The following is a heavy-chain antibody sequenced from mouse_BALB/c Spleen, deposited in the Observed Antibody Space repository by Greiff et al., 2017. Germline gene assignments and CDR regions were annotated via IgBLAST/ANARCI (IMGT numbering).Heavy chain of an antibody. CDR1: GFTFSSYG. Sequence: EVQLVESGGDLVKPGGSLKLSCAASGFTFSSYGMSWVRQTPDKRLEWVATISSGGSYTYYPDSVKGRFTISRDNAKNTLYLQMSSLKSEDTAMYYCARYDDYGEFAYWGQGTLVTVSA. D-gene: IGHD2-13*01. J-gene: IGHJ3*01. V-gene: IGHV5-6*01. CDR2: ISSGGSYT. CDR3: ARYDDYGEFAY.